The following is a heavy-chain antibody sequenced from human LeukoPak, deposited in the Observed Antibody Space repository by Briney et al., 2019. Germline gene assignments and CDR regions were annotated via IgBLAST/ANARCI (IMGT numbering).Heavy chain of an antibody. CDR1: GGSISSSSYY. J-gene: IGHJ4*02. CDR3: APAYIWGSFRTFNY. CDR2: ITYSGTT. D-gene: IGHD3-16*02. V-gene: IGHV4-39*01. Sequence: RPSETLSLTCTVSGGSISSSSYYWGWIRQPPGKGREWVGSITYSGTTYYNPSLESRVTISVDTSKSQYSLKLTSVTAADTAVYYCAPAYIWGSFRTFNYWGQGTLVTVSS.